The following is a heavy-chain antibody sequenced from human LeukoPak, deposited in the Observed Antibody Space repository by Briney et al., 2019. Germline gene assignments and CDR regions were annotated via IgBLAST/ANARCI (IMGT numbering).Heavy chain of an antibody. V-gene: IGHV5-51*01. CDR2: IYPGDSDT. Sequence: GESLKIPCKGSGYSFTSYWIGWVRQMPGKGLEWMGIIYPGDSDTRYSPSFQGQVTISADKSISTAYLQWSSLKASDTAMYYCARPLYGGKKRGVAFDIWGQGTMVTVSS. CDR1: GYSFTSYW. D-gene: IGHD4-23*01. J-gene: IGHJ3*02. CDR3: ARPLYGGKKRGVAFDI.